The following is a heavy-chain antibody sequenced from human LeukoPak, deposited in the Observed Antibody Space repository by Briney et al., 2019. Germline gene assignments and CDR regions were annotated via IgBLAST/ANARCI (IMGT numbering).Heavy chain of an antibody. CDR2: IYYSGST. CDR3: ARAVYSSSWYEGDFDY. J-gene: IGHJ4*02. CDR1: GGSISSYY. D-gene: IGHD6-13*01. V-gene: IGHV4-59*01. Sequence: SETLSLTCTVSGGSISSYYWSWIRQPPGKRLECIGHIYYSGSTNYNPSLKSRVTISVDTSKNQFSLKLSSVTAADTAVYYCARAVYSSSWYEGDFDYWGQGTLVTVSS.